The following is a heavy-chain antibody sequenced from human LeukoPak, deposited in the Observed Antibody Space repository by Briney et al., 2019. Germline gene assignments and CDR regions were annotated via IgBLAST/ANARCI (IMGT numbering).Heavy chain of an antibody. Sequence: GGSLRLSCAASGFTFSSYAMSWVRQAPGKGMEWVSAISGSGGSTYYADTVKGRFTISRDNSENTLYLQMNSLRAEDTAVYYCATPSTSLYYDSSGYYNYWGQGTLVTVSS. CDR1: GFTFSSYA. CDR3: ATPSTSLYYDSSGYYNY. CDR2: ISGSGGST. D-gene: IGHD3-22*01. V-gene: IGHV3-23*01. J-gene: IGHJ4*02.